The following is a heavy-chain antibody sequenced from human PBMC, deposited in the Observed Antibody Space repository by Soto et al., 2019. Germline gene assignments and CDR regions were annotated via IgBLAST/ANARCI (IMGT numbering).Heavy chain of an antibody. J-gene: IGHJ3*02. Sequence: LSLTCTVSGVSISIGVYYWILIRQHPGKGLEWIGYIYYSGSTYYNPSLKSRVTISVDTSKNQFSLKLSSVTAADTAVYYCARDQGAAAGTDIWGQGTMVTVSS. V-gene: IGHV4-31*03. CDR3: ARDQGAAAGTDI. CDR1: GVSISIGVYY. CDR2: IYYSGST. D-gene: IGHD6-13*01.